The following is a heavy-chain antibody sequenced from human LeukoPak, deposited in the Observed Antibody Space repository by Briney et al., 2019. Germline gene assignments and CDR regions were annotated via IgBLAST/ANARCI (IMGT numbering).Heavy chain of an antibody. CDR1: GFTFSSYA. CDR2: IGDSGGST. Sequence: GGSLRLSCAATGFTFSSYAMSWVRQAPGKGLEWVSAIGDSGGSTYYADSVKGRFTISRDNSKNTLYLQMNSLRAEDTAVYYCAKHRCSSTSCYEDYWGQGTLVTASS. J-gene: IGHJ4*02. D-gene: IGHD2-2*01. V-gene: IGHV3-23*01. CDR3: AKHRCSSTSCYEDY.